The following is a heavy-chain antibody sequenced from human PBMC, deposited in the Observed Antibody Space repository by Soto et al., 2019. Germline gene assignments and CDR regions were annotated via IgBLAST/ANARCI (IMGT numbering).Heavy chain of an antibody. CDR2: IIPIFGTA. J-gene: IGHJ6*02. Sequence: QVQLVQSGAEVKKPGSSVKVSCKASGGTFSSYAISWVRQAPGQGLEWMGGIIPIFGTANYAQKFQGRVTITADESTSTAYMELSSLRSEDTAVYYCAREKGGGYCISTSCYEAYYYYGMDVWGQGITVTVSS. CDR3: AREKGGGYCISTSCYEAYYYYGMDV. V-gene: IGHV1-69*12. D-gene: IGHD2-2*01. CDR1: GGTFSSYA.